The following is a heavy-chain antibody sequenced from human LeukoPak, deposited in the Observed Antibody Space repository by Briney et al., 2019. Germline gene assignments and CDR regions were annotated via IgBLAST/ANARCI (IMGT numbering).Heavy chain of an antibody. J-gene: IGHJ4*02. CDR2: ISYDGSDE. V-gene: IGHV3-30*18. CDR1: GFIFSGYD. Sequence: PGRSLRLSCAASGFIFSGYDMHWVRQAPGEGLEWVAFISYDGSDEYYADSVKGRFTISRDNSKNSLYLQMDSLRTEDTAVYYCAKNRLRGSYYFDGWGQGTLVTVSS. D-gene: IGHD1-26*01. CDR3: AKNRLRGSYYFDG.